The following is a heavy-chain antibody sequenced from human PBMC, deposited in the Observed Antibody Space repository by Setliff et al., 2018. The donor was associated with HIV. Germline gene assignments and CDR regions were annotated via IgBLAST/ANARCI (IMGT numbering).Heavy chain of an antibody. J-gene: IGHJ5*02. Sequence: LSLTCIVSGASISSVTWSWIRQPPGKGLQWIGFIYNSEMINYNPSLKSRVSMSLDTSKNQFSLKLTSVTAADTAVYYCARGGTSSNWFDPWGQGTLVT. CDR2: IYNSEMI. CDR1: GASISSVT. CDR3: ARGGTSSNWFDP. V-gene: IGHV4-59*01. D-gene: IGHD1-26*01.